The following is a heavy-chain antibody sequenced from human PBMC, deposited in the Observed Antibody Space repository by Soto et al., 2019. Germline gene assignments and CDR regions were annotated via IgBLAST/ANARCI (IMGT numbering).Heavy chain of an antibody. D-gene: IGHD1-26*01. CDR3: AKAPPAGFKAYFFDY. Sequence: GGSLRLSCAASGFTFSSYAMSWVRQAPGRGLECVSVISGSGGSTFYADSVKGRFTISRDNSKNTLYLQMNSLRAEDTAVYYCAKAPPAGFKAYFFDYWGQGTLVTVSS. J-gene: IGHJ4*02. CDR1: GFTFSSYA. CDR2: ISGSGGST. V-gene: IGHV3-23*01.